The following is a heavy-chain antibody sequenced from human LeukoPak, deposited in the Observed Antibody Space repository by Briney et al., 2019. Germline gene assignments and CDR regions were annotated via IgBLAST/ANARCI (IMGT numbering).Heavy chain of an antibody. J-gene: IGHJ6*02. D-gene: IGHD5-12*01. V-gene: IGHV1-18*01. CDR1: GYTFTSYG. CDR2: ISAYNGNT. Sequence: ASVKVSCKASGYTFTSYGISWVRQAPRQGLEWMGWISAYNGNTNYARKLQGRVTMTTDTSTSTAYMELRSLRSDDTAVYYCARQEATIDYYYYGMDVWGQGTTVTVSS. CDR3: ARQEATIDYYYYGMDV.